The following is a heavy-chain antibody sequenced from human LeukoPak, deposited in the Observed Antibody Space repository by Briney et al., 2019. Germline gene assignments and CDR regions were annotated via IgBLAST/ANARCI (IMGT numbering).Heavy chain of an antibody. V-gene: IGHV3-73*01. CDR3: TRHSMDYYDSSGYN. CDR1: GFTFSGSA. J-gene: IGHJ4*02. CDR2: IRSKANSYAT. D-gene: IGHD3-22*01. Sequence: GGSLRLSCAASGFTFSGSAMHWVRQAAGKGLEWVGRIRSKANSYATAYAASVKGRFTISRYDSKNTAYLQMNSLKTEDTAVYYCTRHSMDYYDSSGYNWGQGTLVTVSS.